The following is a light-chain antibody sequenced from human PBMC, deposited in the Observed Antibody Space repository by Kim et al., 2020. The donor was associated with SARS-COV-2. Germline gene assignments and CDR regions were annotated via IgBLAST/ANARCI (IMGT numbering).Light chain of an antibody. V-gene: IGLV3-21*04. Sequence: SYELTQPPSLSVAPGKTARITCGGNNIVGKNVRWYQQKPGQAPVLVKFYTSDRPSGLPARISASNSGNTATLTISGVEAGDEADYYCQVWDTSTDHVVFG. CDR2: YTS. J-gene: IGLJ2*01. CDR3: QVWDTSTDHVV. CDR1: NIVGKN.